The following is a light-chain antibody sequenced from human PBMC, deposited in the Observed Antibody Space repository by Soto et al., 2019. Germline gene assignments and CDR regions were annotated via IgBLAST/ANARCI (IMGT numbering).Light chain of an antibody. CDR2: ATF. CDR1: QDISNS. V-gene: IGKV1-27*01. Sequence: DIEMTQSPSSLSASVGDDVTITCRASQDISNSLAWYQQKPGKVPKVLIYATFTLQSGIPSRFTGSGSGTDFTLTSSGLQAYDVANYYCQNYNSVPLTFGGGTKVESK. CDR3: QNYNSVPLT. J-gene: IGKJ4*01.